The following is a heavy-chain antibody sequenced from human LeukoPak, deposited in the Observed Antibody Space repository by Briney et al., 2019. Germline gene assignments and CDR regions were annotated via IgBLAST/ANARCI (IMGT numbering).Heavy chain of an antibody. D-gene: IGHD5-12*01. CDR3: SRRAYSDYGGFDH. Sequence: GESLKISCKGSGYSFTSYWINWVRQMPGKGLEWMGRIDPSDSYTNYSPSFQGHVTISADKSISTAYLQWSSLKAADTAMYYCSRRAYSDYGGFDHWGQGTLVTVSS. V-gene: IGHV5-10-1*01. J-gene: IGHJ4*02. CDR2: IDPSDSYT. CDR1: GYSFTSYW.